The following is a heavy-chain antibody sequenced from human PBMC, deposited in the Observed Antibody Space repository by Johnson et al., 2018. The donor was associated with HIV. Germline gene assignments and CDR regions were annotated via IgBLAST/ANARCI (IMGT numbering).Heavy chain of an antibody. J-gene: IGHJ3*02. CDR2: ISFDGNLK. Sequence: QVQLVESGGGVVQPGKSLTLSCVGSGLSFSNFGIHWVRQAPGKGPEWVAVISFDGNLKKYADSVKGRFTITRENAKNTLYLQMNSLRAEDTAVYYCARKQWLTKISSDAFDIWGQGTMVTVSS. D-gene: IGHD6-19*01. CDR1: GLSFSNFG. V-gene: IGHV3-33*08. CDR3: ARKQWLTKISSDAFDI.